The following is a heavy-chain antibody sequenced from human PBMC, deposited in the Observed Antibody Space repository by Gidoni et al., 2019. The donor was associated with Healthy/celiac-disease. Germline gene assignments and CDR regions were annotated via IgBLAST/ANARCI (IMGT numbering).Heavy chain of an antibody. CDR1: GYNFTGYY. CDR3: ARVVGAATPGENAGIDV. Sequence: QVQLVQSGAEVKKPGASVKVSCKASGYNFTGYYMHWVRQAPGPGLERMGRINPNRGGTTYAQTFHGRVITTRDTSTSTAYMELSRLVSDDTAVYYCARVVGAATPGENAGIDVWGQGTTVTVSS. CDR2: INPNRGGT. V-gene: IGHV1-2*06. D-gene: IGHD2-15*01. J-gene: IGHJ6*02.